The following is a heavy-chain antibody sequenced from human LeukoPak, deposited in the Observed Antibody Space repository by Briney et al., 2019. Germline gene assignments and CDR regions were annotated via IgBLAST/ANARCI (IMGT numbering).Heavy chain of an antibody. CDR1: GGSISSDY. CDR3: ARGANWGSPDY. Sequence: SETLSLTCTVSGGSISSDYWSWIRQSPGKGLEWIGYIYYSGTASYNPSLKSRVTISLDTSKNQFSLKLSSVTAADTAVYYCARGANWGSPDYWGQGTLVTVSS. V-gene: IGHV4-59*01. CDR2: IYYSGTA. D-gene: IGHD7-27*01. J-gene: IGHJ4*02.